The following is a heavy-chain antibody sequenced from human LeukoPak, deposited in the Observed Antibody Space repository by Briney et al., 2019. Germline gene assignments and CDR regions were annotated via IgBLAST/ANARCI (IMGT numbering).Heavy chain of an antibody. CDR1: GGSISSSSYY. CDR3: AREGGYDSSGYYPGYYYYGMDV. J-gene: IGHJ6*02. V-gene: IGHV4-39*07. CDR2: IYYSGST. Sequence: PSETLSLTCTVSGGSISSSSYYWGWIRQPPGKGLEWIGSIYYSGSTYYNPSLKSRVTISVDTSKNQFSLKLSSVTAADTAVYYCAREGGYDSSGYYPGYYYYGMDVWGQGTTVTVSS. D-gene: IGHD3-22*01.